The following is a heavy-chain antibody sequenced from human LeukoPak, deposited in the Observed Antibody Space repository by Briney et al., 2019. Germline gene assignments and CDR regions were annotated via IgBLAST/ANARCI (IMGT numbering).Heavy chain of an antibody. V-gene: IGHV3-11*06. CDR1: GFTFSDYY. J-gene: IGHJ4*02. CDR2: ISSNSSYT. CDR3: ARDLGSGYSGYVPFDY. D-gene: IGHD5-12*01. Sequence: GGSLRLSCAASGFTFSDYYMSWIRQAPGKGLEWVSYISSNSSYTNYADSVKGRFTISRDNAKNSLYPQMNSLRAEDTAVYYCARDLGSGYSGYVPFDYWGQGTLVTVSS.